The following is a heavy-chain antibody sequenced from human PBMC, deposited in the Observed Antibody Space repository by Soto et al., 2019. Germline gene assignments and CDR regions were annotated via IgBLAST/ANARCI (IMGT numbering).Heavy chain of an antibody. J-gene: IGHJ4*02. V-gene: IGHV3-33*01. CDR2: IWYDGSNK. CDR3: ARDVSSGWYPGFDY. CDR1: GFTFSSYG. Sequence: QVQLVESGGGVVQPGRSLRLPCAASGFTFSSYGMHWVRQAPGKGLEWVAVIWYDGSNKYYADSVKGRFTISRDNSKNTLYLQLNSLRAEDTAVYYCARDVSSGWYPGFDYWGQGTLVTVSS. D-gene: IGHD6-19*01.